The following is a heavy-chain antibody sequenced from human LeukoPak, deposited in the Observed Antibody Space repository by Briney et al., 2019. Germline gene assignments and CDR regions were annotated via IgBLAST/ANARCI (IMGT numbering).Heavy chain of an antibody. J-gene: IGHJ4*02. CDR1: GGSISSYY. Sequence: TSETLSLTCTVSGGSISSYYWSWIRQPPGKGLEWIGEINHSGSTNYNPSLKSRVTISVDTSKNQFSLKLSSVTTADTAVYYCATPKVDSSGLGYYFDYWGQGTLVTVSS. CDR2: INHSGST. CDR3: ATPKVDSSGLGYYFDY. D-gene: IGHD3-22*01. V-gene: IGHV4-34*01.